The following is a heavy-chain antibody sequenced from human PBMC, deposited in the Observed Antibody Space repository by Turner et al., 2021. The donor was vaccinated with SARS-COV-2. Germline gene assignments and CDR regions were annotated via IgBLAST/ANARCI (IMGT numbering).Heavy chain of an antibody. Sequence: QVHLVQSGAEVKKPGASVKVSCKASGYTFTGYYMHWVRQAPGQGLEWMGWINPNSGDTNYAQKFQGRVTMTRDTAISTAYMGLSRLRSDDTAVYYCARGTYYYDISAYRNDAFDIWGQGTMVTVSS. D-gene: IGHD3-22*01. CDR2: INPNSGDT. V-gene: IGHV1-2*02. J-gene: IGHJ3*02. CDR1: GYTFTGYY. CDR3: ARGTYYYDISAYRNDAFDI.